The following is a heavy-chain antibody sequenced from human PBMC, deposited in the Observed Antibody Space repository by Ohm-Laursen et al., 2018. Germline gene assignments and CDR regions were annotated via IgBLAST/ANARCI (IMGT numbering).Heavy chain of an antibody. D-gene: IGHD4-17*01. V-gene: IGHV3-7*03. Sequence: SLRLSCSASGFTFDTYWMTWVRQAPGKGLEWVAKIKQDGSEKYYVDSVKGRFTISRDNAKNSLYLQMNSLRAEDTAVYYCAKGRLSVTTSYFDYWGQGTLVTVSS. CDR1: GFTFDTYW. J-gene: IGHJ4*02. CDR2: IKQDGSEK. CDR3: AKGRLSVTTSYFDY.